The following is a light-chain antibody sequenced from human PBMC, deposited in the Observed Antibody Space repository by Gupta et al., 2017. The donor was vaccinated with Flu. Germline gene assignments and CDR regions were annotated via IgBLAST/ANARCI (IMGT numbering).Light chain of an antibody. J-gene: IGKJ2*03. V-gene: IGKV3-20*01. CDR2: GVS. CDR3: QQYCSSPYS. Sequence: EIVLTQSPGTLSLSPGDRATLSCRASQSVSSSYLAWYQQNPGQAPRLLIYGVSSRATGSPDRFSGSGSVTDITRTSSRLEPEDFAVYYCQQYCSSPYSFGQGTKLEIK. CDR1: QSVSSSY.